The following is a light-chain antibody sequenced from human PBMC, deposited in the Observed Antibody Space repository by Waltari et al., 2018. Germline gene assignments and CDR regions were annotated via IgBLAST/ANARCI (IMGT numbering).Light chain of an antibody. CDR2: SNI. CDR3: ASWDDSLNGVV. Sequence: QSLLSHPPSASGAPGQRVPLSCSGRASNIASKTVNWYQQRPGTAPKLLIYSNIQRPSEVPDRFSGSKSGTSASLAISGLQSEDEADYYCASWDDSLNGVVFGGGTKLTVL. V-gene: IGLV1-44*01. CDR1: ASNIASKT. J-gene: IGLJ2*01.